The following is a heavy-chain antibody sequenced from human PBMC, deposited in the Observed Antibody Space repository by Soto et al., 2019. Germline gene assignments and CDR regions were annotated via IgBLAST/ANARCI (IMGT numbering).Heavy chain of an antibody. CDR2: IYPGDSDA. V-gene: IGHV5-51*01. J-gene: IGHJ4*02. Sequence: GESLKISCKASGYNFISYWIAWVRQMPGKGLEWMGIIYPGDSDATYSPSFEGQVTFSVDKSITTAYLQWISLKASDTAMYYCARQAYFGSGTYYSDYWGQGTRVTVSS. CDR1: GYNFISYW. D-gene: IGHD3-10*01. CDR3: ARQAYFGSGTYYSDY.